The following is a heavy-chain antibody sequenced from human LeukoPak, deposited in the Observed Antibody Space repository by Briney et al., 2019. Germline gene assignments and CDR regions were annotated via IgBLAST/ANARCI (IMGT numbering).Heavy chain of an antibody. CDR3: AELGITMIGGV. CDR1: GFTFSSYE. D-gene: IGHD3-10*02. V-gene: IGHV3-48*03. CDR2: ISSSGSTI. J-gene: IGHJ6*04. Sequence: GGSLRLSCAASGFTFSSYEMNWVRRAPGKGLEWVSYISSSGSTIYYADSVKGRSTISRDNAKNSLYLQMNSLRAEDTAVYYCAELGITMIGGVWGKGTTVTISS.